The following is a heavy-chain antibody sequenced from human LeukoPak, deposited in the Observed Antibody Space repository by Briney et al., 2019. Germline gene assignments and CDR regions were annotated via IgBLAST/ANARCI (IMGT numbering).Heavy chain of an antibody. CDR3: ARDWAMID. Sequence: GGSLRLSCAASGFIFSSHSMNWVRQAPGKGLEWLSYISGSSTSGSSSFIYYADSVKGRFTISRDNAKNSLYLQMTGLRVDDTAVYYCARDWAMIDWGEGTLGTVSS. V-gene: IGHV3-48*01. J-gene: IGHJ4*02. D-gene: IGHD5-12*01. CDR2: ISGSSTSGSSSFI. CDR1: GFIFSSHS.